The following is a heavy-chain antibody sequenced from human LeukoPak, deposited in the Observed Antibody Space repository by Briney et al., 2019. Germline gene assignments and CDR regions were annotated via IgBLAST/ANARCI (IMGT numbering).Heavy chain of an antibody. CDR1: GGSFSGYY. CDR3: ARERISDDFWSGYCAFDY. Sequence: SETLSLTCAVYGGSFSGYYWSWIRQPPGKGLEWIGEINHSGSTNHNPSLKSRVTISVDTSKNQFSLKLSSVTAADTAVYYCARERISDDFWSGYCAFDYWGQGTLVTVSS. CDR2: INHSGST. D-gene: IGHD3-3*01. V-gene: IGHV4-34*01. J-gene: IGHJ4*02.